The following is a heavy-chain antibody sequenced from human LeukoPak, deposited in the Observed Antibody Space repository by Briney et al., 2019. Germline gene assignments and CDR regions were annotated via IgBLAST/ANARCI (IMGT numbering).Heavy chain of an antibody. J-gene: IGHJ4*02. Sequence: GGSLRLSCVGSGFTFRSHAMSWVRQATEKGLEFVSGIYENGGTTYYADSVKGRFSISRDNSKNTLYLQMDSLRGEDTAVYYCAKDFRIGYSAHFDYWGQGALVTVSS. CDR1: GFTFRSHA. D-gene: IGHD2-21*01. CDR3: AKDFRIGYSAHFDY. V-gene: IGHV3-23*01. CDR2: IYENGGTT.